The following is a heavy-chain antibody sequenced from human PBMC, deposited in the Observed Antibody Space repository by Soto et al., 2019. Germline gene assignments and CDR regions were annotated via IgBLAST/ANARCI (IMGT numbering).Heavy chain of an antibody. V-gene: IGHV3-30*18. D-gene: IGHD4-17*01. CDR1: GFTFSSYG. CDR3: AKDSLYGDYEYFDY. CDR2: ISYDGSNK. Sequence: GGSLRLSCAASGFTFSSYGMHWVRQAPGKGLEWVAVISYDGSNKYYADSVKGRFTISRDNSKNTLYLQMNSLRAEDTAVYYCAKDSLYGDYEYFDYWGQGTLVTVS. J-gene: IGHJ4*02.